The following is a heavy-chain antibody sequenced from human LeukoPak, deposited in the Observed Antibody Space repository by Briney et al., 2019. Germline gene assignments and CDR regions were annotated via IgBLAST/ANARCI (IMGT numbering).Heavy chain of an antibody. D-gene: IGHD3-10*01. CDR1: GFTFSVYW. V-gene: IGHV3-7*03. CDR2: IKQDGSEK. Sequence: GGSLRLSCAASGFTFSVYWMSWVRQAPGKGLEWVANIKQDGSEKYYVDSVRGRFTISRDNAKNSLYLQMNSLRAEDTAVYYCAKASTFGELNRPFDHWGQGTLVTVSS. CDR3: AKASTFGELNRPFDH. J-gene: IGHJ5*02.